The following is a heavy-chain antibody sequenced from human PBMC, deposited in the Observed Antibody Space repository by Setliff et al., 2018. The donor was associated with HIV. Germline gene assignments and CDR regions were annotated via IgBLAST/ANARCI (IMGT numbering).Heavy chain of an antibody. CDR1: GYTFTSYA. CDR2: INAGNGNT. D-gene: IGHD4-4*01. J-gene: IGHJ6*03. CDR3: ARVSNRQYMDV. Sequence: ASVKVSCKASGYTFTSYAMHWVRQAPGQRLEWMGWINAGNGNTKYSQKFQGRVTITRDTSASTAYMELSSLRSEDTAVYYRARVSNRQYMDVWGKGTTVTVSS. V-gene: IGHV1-3*01.